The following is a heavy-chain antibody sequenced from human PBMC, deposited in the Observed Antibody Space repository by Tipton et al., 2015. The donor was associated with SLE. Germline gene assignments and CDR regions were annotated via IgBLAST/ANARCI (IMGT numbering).Heavy chain of an antibody. CDR3: ARGMVTWRGAILGVDV. CDR1: GGSISSYY. D-gene: IGHD2-21*02. V-gene: IGHV4-59*07. J-gene: IGHJ6*02. Sequence: TLSLTCTVSGGSISSYYWSWIRQPPGKGLEWIGYISYNEYTKYNPSLKSRVIISVDTSKNQFSLKLTSVTAADTAVYYCARGMVTWRGAILGVDVWGQGTTVNVSS. CDR2: ISYNEYT.